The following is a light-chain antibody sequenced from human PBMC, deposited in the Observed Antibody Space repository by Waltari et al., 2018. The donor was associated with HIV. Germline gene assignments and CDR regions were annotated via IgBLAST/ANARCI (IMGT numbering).Light chain of an antibody. CDR1: SGHINYA. V-gene: IGLV4-69*01. J-gene: IGLJ2*01. CDR3: QTWTTGIVL. CDR2: VNSDGSH. Sequence: QLVLTQSPSASASLRASVKLTCTLSSGHINYAIAWHQHRPEKGPRYLMRVNSDGSHIKGDVIPDRFSGSSAGAERYLIIASLQAEDAAYYCCQTWTTGIVLFGGGTKLTVL.